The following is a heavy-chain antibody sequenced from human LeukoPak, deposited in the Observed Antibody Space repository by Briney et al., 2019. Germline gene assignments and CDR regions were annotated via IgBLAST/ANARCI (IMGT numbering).Heavy chain of an antibody. CDR1: GFTFSNYG. CDR2: ISGTSSNI. CDR3: ARKGDYHDY. V-gene: IGHV3-48*02. J-gene: IGHJ4*02. Sequence: PGGSLRLSCAASGFTFSNYGMHWVRQAPGKGLEWVSYISGTSSNIYYADSVKGRFTISRDNAKNSLYLQMNSLRDEDTAVYYCARKGDYHDYWGQGTLVTVSS.